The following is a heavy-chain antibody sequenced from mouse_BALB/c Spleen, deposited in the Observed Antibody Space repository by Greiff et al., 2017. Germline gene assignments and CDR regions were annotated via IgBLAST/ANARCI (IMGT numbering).Heavy chain of an antibody. CDR2: ISYSGST. J-gene: IGHJ2*01. CDR1: GYSITSDYA. V-gene: IGHV3-2*02. Sequence: EVKLVESGPGLVKPSQSLSLTCTVTGYSITSDYAWNWIRQFPGNKLEWMGYISYSGSTSYNPSLKSRISITRDTSKNQFFLQLNSVTTEDTATYYCARGDGYDVWGQGTTLTVSS. CDR3: ARGDGYDV. D-gene: IGHD2-2*01.